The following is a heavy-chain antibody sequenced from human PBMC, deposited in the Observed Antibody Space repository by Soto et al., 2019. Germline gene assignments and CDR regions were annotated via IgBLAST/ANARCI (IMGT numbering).Heavy chain of an antibody. CDR3: AKGRAAAGT. V-gene: IGHV3-23*01. CDR2: VTGSGGQI. CDR1: GFTISTFA. Sequence: GGSLRLSCAASGFTISTFAMTWVRQAPGKGLECVSGVTGSGGQIRYADSVKGRFTISRDNTKNTLYLQMNSLRAEDTAVYYCAKGRAAAGTWGQGTLVTVSS. D-gene: IGHD6-13*01. J-gene: IGHJ5*02.